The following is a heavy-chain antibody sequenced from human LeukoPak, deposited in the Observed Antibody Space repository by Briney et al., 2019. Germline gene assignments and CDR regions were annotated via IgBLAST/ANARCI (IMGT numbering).Heavy chain of an antibody. CDR3: AKAYCTGGSCYSRDDAFDI. CDR1: GFTFSSYG. J-gene: IGHJ3*02. V-gene: IGHV3-30*18. D-gene: IGHD2-15*01. Sequence: GGSLRLSCAASGFTFSSYGMHWVRQAPGKGLEWVAVISYDGSNKYFADSVKGRFTISRDNSKNTLYLQMNSLRAEDTAVYYCAKAYCTGGSCYSRDDAFDIWGQGTMVTVSS. CDR2: ISYDGSNK.